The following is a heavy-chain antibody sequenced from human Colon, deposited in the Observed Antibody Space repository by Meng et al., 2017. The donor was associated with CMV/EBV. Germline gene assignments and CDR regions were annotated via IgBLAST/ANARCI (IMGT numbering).Heavy chain of an antibody. Sequence: PVSGGSIRSSSYYWGWIRQPPGKGLEWIGSIYYSGSTYYNPSLKSRVTISVETSKNQFSLRLSSVTAADTAVYYCARIAAVGNIGYWGQGTLVTVSS. CDR1: GGSIRSSSYY. CDR2: IYYSGST. V-gene: IGHV4-39*01. J-gene: IGHJ4*02. CDR3: ARIAAVGNIGY. D-gene: IGHD6-13*01.